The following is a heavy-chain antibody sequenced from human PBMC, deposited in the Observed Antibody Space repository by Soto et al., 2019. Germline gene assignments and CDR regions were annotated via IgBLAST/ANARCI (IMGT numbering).Heavy chain of an antibody. CDR1: GYTFTSYG. Sequence: ASVKVSCKAPGYTFTSYGISWVRQAPGQGLEWMGWISAYNGNTNYAQKLQGRVTMTTDTSTSTAYMELRSLRSDDTAVYYCASLFPRSSSWYPYYYGMDVWGQGTTVTVSS. V-gene: IGHV1-18*01. J-gene: IGHJ6*02. D-gene: IGHD6-13*01. CDR2: ISAYNGNT. CDR3: ASLFPRSSSWYPYYYGMDV.